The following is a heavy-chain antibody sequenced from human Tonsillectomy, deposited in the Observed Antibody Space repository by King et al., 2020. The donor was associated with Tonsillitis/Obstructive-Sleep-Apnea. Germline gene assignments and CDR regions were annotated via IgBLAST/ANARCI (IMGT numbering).Heavy chain of an antibody. CDR2: MSYNGGST. D-gene: IGHD4-23*01. CDR1: GFTFSSYA. Sequence: VQLVESGGGLVQPGGSLRLSCSASGFTFSSYAMHWVRQAPGKGLEYVSAMSYNGGSTHYADSVKGRFTISRDNSKNTLYLQMSSLRAEDTAVYYCVKDLDGGSLYFDYWGQGTLVTVSS. J-gene: IGHJ4*02. V-gene: IGHV3-64D*06. CDR3: VKDLDGGSLYFDY.